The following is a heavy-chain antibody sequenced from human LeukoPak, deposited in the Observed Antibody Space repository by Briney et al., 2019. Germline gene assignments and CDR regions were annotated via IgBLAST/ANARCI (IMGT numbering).Heavy chain of an antibody. CDR2: IDQRGST. D-gene: IGHD3-3*01. Sequence: SGTLSLTCAVSGYSISSGYYWGWIRQPPGKGLEWIGSIDQRGSTYYNPSLKSRVTISVDTSKNQFSLKLSSVTAADTAVYYCARGLTYYDFWSGHHPGSYYMDVWGKGTTVTVSS. J-gene: IGHJ6*03. CDR3: ARGLTYYDFWSGHHPGSYYMDV. CDR1: GYSISSGYY. V-gene: IGHV4-38-2*01.